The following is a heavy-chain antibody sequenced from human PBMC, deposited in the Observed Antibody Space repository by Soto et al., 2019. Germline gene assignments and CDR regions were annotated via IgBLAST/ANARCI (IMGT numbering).Heavy chain of an antibody. V-gene: IGHV1-69*12. J-gene: IGHJ3*02. D-gene: IGHD2-15*01. CDR3: ARDRFSGGSDAFDI. Sequence: QVQLVQSGAEVKKPGSSVKVSCKASGGTFSSYAISWVRQAPGQGLEWMGGIIPIFGTANYAQKFQGRVTXXAXEXTSTAYMELSSLRSEDTAVYYCARDRFSGGSDAFDIWGQGTMVTVSS. CDR1: GGTFSSYA. CDR2: IIPIFGTA.